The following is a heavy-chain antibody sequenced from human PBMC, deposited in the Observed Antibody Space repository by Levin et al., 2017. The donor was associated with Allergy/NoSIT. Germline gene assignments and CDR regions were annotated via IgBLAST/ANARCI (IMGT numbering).Heavy chain of an antibody. CDR1: GFSFSDYA. V-gene: IGHV3-23*01. Sequence: GESLKISCAASGFSFSDYAMTWVRQAPGKGLEWVSVITGGGSNTYYGDSVKGRFTVSRDNSKNTLYLELNSLRAEDTAVYYCAKKQGGTSGFSFDVWGQGTMVTVSS. D-gene: IGHD1-1*01. J-gene: IGHJ3*01. CDR3: AKKQGGTSGFSFDV. CDR2: ITGGGSNT.